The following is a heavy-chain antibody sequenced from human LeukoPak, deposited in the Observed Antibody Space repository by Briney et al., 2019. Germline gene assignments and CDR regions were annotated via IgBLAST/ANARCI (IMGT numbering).Heavy chain of an antibody. J-gene: IGHJ4*02. CDR3: ARADYYGSGSYDY. D-gene: IGHD3-10*01. V-gene: IGHV3-64*01. CDR2: ISSNGGST. CDR1: GFTFSSYA. Sequence: GGSLRLSCAAPGFTFSSYAMRWVRQAPGKGLEYVSAISSNGGSTYYANSVKGRFTISRDNSKNTLYLQMGSLRAEDMAVYYCARADYYGSGSYDYWGQGTLVTVSS.